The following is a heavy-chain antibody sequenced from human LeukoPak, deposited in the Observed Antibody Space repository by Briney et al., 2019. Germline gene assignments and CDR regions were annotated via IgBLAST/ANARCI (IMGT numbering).Heavy chain of an antibody. CDR1: GFTFSSYA. Sequence: GGSLRLSCAASGFTFSSYAMSWVRQAPGKGLEWVSAISGSGGSTYYADSVKGRFTISRDNAKNSLYLQMNSLRAEDTAVYYCARAQYFDWLLENYYYMDVWGKGTTVTISS. J-gene: IGHJ6*03. D-gene: IGHD3-9*01. CDR2: ISGSGGST. CDR3: ARAQYFDWLLENYYYMDV. V-gene: IGHV3-23*01.